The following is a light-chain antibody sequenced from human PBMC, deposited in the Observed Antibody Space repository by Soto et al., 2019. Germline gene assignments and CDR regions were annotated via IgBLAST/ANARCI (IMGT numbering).Light chain of an antibody. CDR3: QQSGSSPPRFT. V-gene: IGKV3-20*01. J-gene: IGKJ2*01. Sequence: EIVLTQSPGTLSLSPGERATLSCRASQSVSSSYLAWYQQKPGQAPRLLIYGASNRATDIPDRFSGSGSGTDFTLTISRLEPEEFAVYYCQQSGSSPPRFTFGQGTNLEIK. CDR1: QSVSSSY. CDR2: GAS.